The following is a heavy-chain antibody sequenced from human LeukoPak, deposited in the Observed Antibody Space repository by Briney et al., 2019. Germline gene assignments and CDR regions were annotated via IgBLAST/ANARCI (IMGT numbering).Heavy chain of an antibody. CDR3: AKDKAVAGINYFDY. D-gene: IGHD6-19*01. CDR2: INWNSGSI. Sequence: PGGSLRLSCAASGFTFSSYSMNWVRQAPGKGLEWVSGINWNSGSIGYADSVKGRFTISRDNAKNSLYLQMNSLRAEDTALYYCAKDKAVAGINYFDYWGQGTLVTASS. CDR1: GFTFSSYS. J-gene: IGHJ4*02. V-gene: IGHV3-9*01.